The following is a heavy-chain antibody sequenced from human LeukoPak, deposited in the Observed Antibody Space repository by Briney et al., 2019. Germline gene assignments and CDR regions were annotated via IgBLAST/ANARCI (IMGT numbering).Heavy chain of an antibody. D-gene: IGHD6-6*01. V-gene: IGHV1-46*01. CDR3: ARRGSSSSRNYYGMDV. J-gene: IGHJ6*02. CDR1: GYTFTSYY. Sequence: ASVKVSCKASGYTFTSYYMHWVRQAPGQGLEWMGIINPSGGSTSYAQKFQGRVTMTRDTSTSTVYMELGSLRSEDTAVYYCARRGSSSSRNYYGMDVWGQGTTVTVSS. CDR2: INPSGGST.